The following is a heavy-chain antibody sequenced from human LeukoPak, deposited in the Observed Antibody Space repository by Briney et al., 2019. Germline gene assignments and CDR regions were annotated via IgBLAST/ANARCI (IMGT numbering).Heavy chain of an antibody. CDR1: GFSFNTYA. Sequence: GGSLRLSCAASGFSFNTYAMSWVRQAPGKGLEWVSAISNTGGSTYYADSVKGRFTISRDKSKNTLSLQMNSLRAEDTAVYYCAQQVGYCSSGSCYFTYWGQGTLVAVSS. V-gene: IGHV3-23*01. CDR2: ISNTGGST. CDR3: AQQVGYCSSGSCYFTY. D-gene: IGHD2-15*01. J-gene: IGHJ1*01.